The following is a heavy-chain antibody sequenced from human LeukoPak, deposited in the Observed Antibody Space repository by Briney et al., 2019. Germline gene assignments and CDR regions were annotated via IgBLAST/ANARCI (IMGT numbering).Heavy chain of an antibody. J-gene: IGHJ4*02. CDR1: GFTFSNAW. CDR3: TTDLNARGNYYDSSGFISTIDY. D-gene: IGHD3-22*01. CDR2: IQSKTDGGTT. V-gene: IGHV3-15*01. Sequence: GGSLRLSCAASGFTFSNAWMSWVRQAPGKGLEWVGRIQSKTDGGTTDYAAPVKGRFTISRDDSKNTLYLQMNSLKTEDTAVYYCTTDLNARGNYYDSSGFISTIDYWGQGTLVTVSS.